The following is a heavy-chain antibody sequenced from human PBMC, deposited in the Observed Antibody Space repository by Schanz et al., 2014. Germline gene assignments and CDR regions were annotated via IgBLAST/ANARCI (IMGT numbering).Heavy chain of an antibody. J-gene: IGHJ4*02. Sequence: VQLEESGGGLVQPGGSLRLSCAASGFTFSSYGMHWVRQAPGKGLEWVAVIWYDGNNKYYADSVRGRVTISRDNSNNMVYLQMNSLRAEDTAIYYCTKWANEGGGGYCHFDLWGQGTLVTVSS. CDR2: IWYDGNNK. V-gene: IGHV3-33*06. D-gene: IGHD2-21*01. CDR3: TKWANEGGGGYCHFDL. CDR1: GFTFSSYG.